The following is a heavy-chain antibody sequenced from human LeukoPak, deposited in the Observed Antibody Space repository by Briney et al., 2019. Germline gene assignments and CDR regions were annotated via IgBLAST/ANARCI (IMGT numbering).Heavy chain of an antibody. Sequence: SETLSLTCTVSGGSISSGDYYWSWIRQPPGKGLEWIGYIYYSGSTYYNPSLKSLVTISVDTSKNQFSLKLSSVTAADTAVYYCARDLGGAFDIWGQGTMVTVSS. V-gene: IGHV4-30-4*08. CDR1: GGSISSGDYY. J-gene: IGHJ3*02. CDR3: ARDLGGAFDI. CDR2: IYYSGST.